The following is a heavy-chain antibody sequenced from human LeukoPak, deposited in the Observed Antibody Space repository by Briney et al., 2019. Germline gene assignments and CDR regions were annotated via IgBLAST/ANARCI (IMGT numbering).Heavy chain of an antibody. CDR2: IYPGDSDT. D-gene: IGHD2-2*01. V-gene: IGHV5-51*01. J-gene: IGHJ5*02. CDR1: GYSFTSHW. Sequence: GESLKISCKGSGYSFTSHWIGWVRQMPGKGLEWMGIIYPGDSDTRYSPSFQGQVTISADKSISTAYLQWSSLKASDTAMYYCARSAPVVPAAIVPPGNWFDPWGQGTLVTVSS. CDR3: ARSAPVVPAAIVPPGNWFDP.